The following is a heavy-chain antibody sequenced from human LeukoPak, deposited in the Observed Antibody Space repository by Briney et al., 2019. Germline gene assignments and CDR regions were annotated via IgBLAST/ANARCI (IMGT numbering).Heavy chain of an antibody. V-gene: IGHV3-30*02. Sequence: GGSLRLSCAASGFTFSSYGMHWVRQAPGKGLEWVAFIRYDGSNKYYADSVKGRFTISRDNSKNTLYLQMNSLRAEDTAVYYRAKDLTKIAVAGFDYWGQGTLVTVSS. CDR3: AKDLTKIAVAGFDY. CDR1: GFTFSSYG. CDR2: IRYDGSNK. J-gene: IGHJ4*02. D-gene: IGHD6-19*01.